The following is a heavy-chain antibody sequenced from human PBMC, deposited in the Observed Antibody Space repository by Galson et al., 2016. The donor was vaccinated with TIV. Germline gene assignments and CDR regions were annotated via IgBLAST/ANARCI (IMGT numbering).Heavy chain of an antibody. D-gene: IGHD1-26*01. CDR1: GFTFSTYD. Sequence: SLRLSCADSGFTFSTYDMHWVRQATGKRLEWVSGIGTLGDTYYADSVKGRFTISRENAPNSLYLHMNSLRAGDSAVYYCASGWPGRVGGRDAFDIWGQGKMVTVSS. J-gene: IGHJ3*02. CDR3: ASGWPGRVGGRDAFDI. V-gene: IGHV3-13*01. CDR2: IGTLGDT.